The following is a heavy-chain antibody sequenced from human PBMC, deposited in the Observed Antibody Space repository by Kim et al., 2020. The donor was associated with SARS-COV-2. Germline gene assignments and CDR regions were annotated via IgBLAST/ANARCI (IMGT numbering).Heavy chain of an antibody. CDR3: ARQGSGWYGGYYYYYGMDV. Sequence: RVTISVDTSKNQFSLKLSSMTAADTAVYYCARQGSGWYGGYYYYYGMDVWGQGTTVTVSS. J-gene: IGHJ6*02. V-gene: IGHV4-61*07. D-gene: IGHD6-19*01.